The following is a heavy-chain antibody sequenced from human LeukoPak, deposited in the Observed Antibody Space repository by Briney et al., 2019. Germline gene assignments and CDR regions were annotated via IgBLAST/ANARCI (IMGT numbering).Heavy chain of an antibody. Sequence: SGGSLRLSCVASGFTLSSYSMNWVRQAPGKGLEWVSYISGTGSTIAYADSVKGRFTMSRDEAKNWLHLQMNSLRDEDTAVYYCTRRFDSWGQGVLVTVSS. CDR3: TRRFDS. CDR1: GFTLSSYS. V-gene: IGHV3-48*02. CDR2: ISGTGSTI. J-gene: IGHJ4*02.